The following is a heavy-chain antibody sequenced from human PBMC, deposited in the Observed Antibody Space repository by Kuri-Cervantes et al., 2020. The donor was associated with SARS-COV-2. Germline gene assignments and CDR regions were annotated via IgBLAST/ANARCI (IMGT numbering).Heavy chain of an antibody. CDR1: GFTFSNAW. V-gene: IGHV3-15*01. CDR2: IKSKTDGGTT. Sequence: ETLSLTCAASGFTFSNAWMSWVRQAPGKGLEWVGRIKSKTDGGTTDYAAPVKGRFTISRDDSKNTLYLQMNSLKTEDTAVYYCTTRNGVLYYYYYMDVWGKGTTVTVSS. D-gene: IGHD3-10*01. CDR3: TTRNGVLYYYYYMDV. J-gene: IGHJ6*03.